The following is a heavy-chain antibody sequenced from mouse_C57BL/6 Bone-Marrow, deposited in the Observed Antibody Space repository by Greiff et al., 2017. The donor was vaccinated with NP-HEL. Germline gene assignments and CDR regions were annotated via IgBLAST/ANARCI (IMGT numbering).Heavy chain of an antibody. CDR1: GFNIKDYY. J-gene: IGHJ1*03. CDR2: INPEDGDT. CDR3: ATEGVLLLRSYWYFDV. D-gene: IGHD1-1*01. V-gene: IGHV14-1*01. Sequence: VHVKQSGAELVRPGASVKLSCTASGFNIKDYYMHWVKQRPEQGLEWIGRINPEDGDTEYAPKFKGKATMTADTSSNTAYLQLSSLTSEDTAVYYCATEGVLLLRSYWYFDVWGTGITVTVAS.